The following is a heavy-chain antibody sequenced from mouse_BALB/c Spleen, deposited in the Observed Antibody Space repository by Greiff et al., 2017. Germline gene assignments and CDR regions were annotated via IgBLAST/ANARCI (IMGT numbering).Heavy chain of an antibody. CDR1: GFTFSSYA. J-gene: IGHJ4*01. CDR2: ISSGGST. Sequence: EVHLVESGGGLVKPGGSLKLSCAASGFTFSSYAMSWVRQTPEKRLEWVASISSGGSTYYPDSVKGRFTISRDNARNILYLQMSSLRSEDTAMYYCAREYAMDYWGQGTSVTVSS. CDR3: AREYAMDY. V-gene: IGHV5-6-5*01.